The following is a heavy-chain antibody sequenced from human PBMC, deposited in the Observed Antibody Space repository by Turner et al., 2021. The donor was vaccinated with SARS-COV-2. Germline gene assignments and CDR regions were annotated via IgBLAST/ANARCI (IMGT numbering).Heavy chain of an antibody. V-gene: IGHV4-39*01. CDR1: GGAISGSRFY. CDR2: MYYSGST. Sequence: LQLPESGPGLVEPSENLVLTCPVPGGAISGSRFYWGWISQPPGKGLEWIGSMYYSGSTCYNPALKGRDTISVDTSKNQFSLKLSYVTAADTAGDYWARRRSRLGNWYFDLWGRGTLVTVSS. D-gene: IGHD2-15*01. CDR3: ARRRSRLGNWYFDL. J-gene: IGHJ2*01.